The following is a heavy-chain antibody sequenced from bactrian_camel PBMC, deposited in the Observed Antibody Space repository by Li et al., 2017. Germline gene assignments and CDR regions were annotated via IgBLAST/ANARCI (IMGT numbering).Heavy chain of an antibody. CDR1: GFTFSTYW. CDR2: ISRGSDIT. V-gene: IGHV3S25*01. J-gene: IGHJ4*01. CDR3: VTDVVAHEHGSWGF. Sequence: QLVESGGGLVQPGGPLRLSCAASGFTFSTYWMYLVRQAPVKGLEWVSEISRGSDITRYRDSVKGRFTISRDDASNTVYLQMNSLKPEDTAVYYCVTDVVAHEHGSWGFWGQGTQVTVS. D-gene: IGHD6*01.